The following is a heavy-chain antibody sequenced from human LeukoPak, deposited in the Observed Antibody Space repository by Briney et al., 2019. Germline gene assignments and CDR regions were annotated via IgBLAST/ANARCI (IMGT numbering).Heavy chain of an antibody. J-gene: IGHJ4*02. D-gene: IGHD3-10*01. CDR1: GGSITSSNYY. Sequence: KTSETLSLTCTVSGGSITSSNYYWGWIRQPPGKGLEWIGSFYYSGSTNYNPSLKSRVTISVDTSKNQFSLKLSSVTAADTAVYYCVYYYGSGSVEYWGQGTLVTVSP. CDR2: FYYSGST. CDR3: VYYYGSGSVEY. V-gene: IGHV4-39*01.